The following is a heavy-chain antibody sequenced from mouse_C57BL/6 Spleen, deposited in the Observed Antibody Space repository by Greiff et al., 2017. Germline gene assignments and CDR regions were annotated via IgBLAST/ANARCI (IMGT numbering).Heavy chain of an antibody. D-gene: IGHD2-1*01. Sequence: QVTLKVSGPGILQSSRTLSLTCSFSGFSLSTSGMGVSWIRQPSGQGLEWLAHLYWDDDKRYTPFLKSRLTISKDTSRNHVFLKITSVDTADTATYYCARGGNQLFDYWGQGTTLTVSS. J-gene: IGHJ2*01. CDR3: ARGGNQLFDY. V-gene: IGHV8-12*01. CDR1: GFSLSTSGMG. CDR2: LYWDDDK.